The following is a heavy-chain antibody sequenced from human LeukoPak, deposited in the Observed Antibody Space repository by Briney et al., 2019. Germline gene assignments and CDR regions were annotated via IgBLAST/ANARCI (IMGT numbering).Heavy chain of an antibody. CDR1: GFTFSSYA. Sequence: GGSLRLSRAASGFTFSSYAMSWVRQAPGKGLEWVSAICGSGGSTYYADSVKGRFTISRDNSKNTLYLQMNSLRAEDTAVYYCAKGLSLGYCSGGSCYSSFMVYWGQGTLVTVSS. D-gene: IGHD2-15*01. J-gene: IGHJ4*02. V-gene: IGHV3-23*01. CDR3: AKGLSLGYCSGGSCYSSFMVY. CDR2: ICGSGGST.